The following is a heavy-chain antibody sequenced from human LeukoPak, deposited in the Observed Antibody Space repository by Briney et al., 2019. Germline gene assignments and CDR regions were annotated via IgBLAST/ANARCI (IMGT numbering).Heavy chain of an antibody. V-gene: IGHV3-48*03. CDR3: ARGGDTAMADAFDI. J-gene: IGHJ3*02. CDR2: ISSSGSTI. Sequence: GGSLRLSCAASGFTFSSFEMNWVRHAPGKGLEWVSYISSSGSTIYYADSVKGRFTISRDNAKNSLYLQMNSLRAEDTAVYYCARGGDTAMADAFDIWGQGTMVTVSS. CDR1: GFTFSSFE. D-gene: IGHD5-18*01.